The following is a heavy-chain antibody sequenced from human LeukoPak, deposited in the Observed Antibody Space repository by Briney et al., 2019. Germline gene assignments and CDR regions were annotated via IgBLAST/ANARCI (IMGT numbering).Heavy chain of an antibody. CDR3: AKDDYDILTGGIGY. CDR1: GFTFSRYY. V-gene: IGHV3-74*01. J-gene: IGHJ4*02. D-gene: IGHD3-9*01. Sequence: GGSLRLSCAASGFTFSRYYMHWVRQAPGKGLVWVSRINSDGSSTTYADSVKGRFTISRDNAKNTLYLQMNSLRAEDTAVYYCAKDDYDILTGGIGYWGQGTLVTVSS. CDR2: INSDGSST.